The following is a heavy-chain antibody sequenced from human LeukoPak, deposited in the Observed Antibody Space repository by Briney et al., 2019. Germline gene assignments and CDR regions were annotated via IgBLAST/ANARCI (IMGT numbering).Heavy chain of an antibody. CDR2: IRSKANSYAT. D-gene: IGHD2-2*01. Sequence: GGSLRLSCAASGFTFSGSAMHWVRQASGKGLEWVGRIRSKANSYATAYAASVKGRFTISRDDSKNTTYLQMNSLRAEDTAVYYCARTKSWGTMPTDAFDIWGQGTMVTVSS. J-gene: IGHJ3*02. CDR1: GFTFSGSA. V-gene: IGHV3-73*01. CDR3: ARTKSWGTMPTDAFDI.